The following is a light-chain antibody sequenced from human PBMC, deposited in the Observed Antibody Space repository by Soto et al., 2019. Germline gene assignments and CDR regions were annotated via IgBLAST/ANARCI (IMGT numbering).Light chain of an antibody. J-gene: IGLJ2*01. CDR1: NLGDRY. CDR3: QAWDDTSGVV. Sequence: SYELTQPPSVSVSPGQTASITCSGANLGDRYACCYQQKPGQSPVLVIYLDTKRPSGIPERFSGSNSGNTATLTISGTQAMDEADYYCQAWDDTSGVVFGGGTKVTVL. CDR2: LDT. V-gene: IGLV3-1*01.